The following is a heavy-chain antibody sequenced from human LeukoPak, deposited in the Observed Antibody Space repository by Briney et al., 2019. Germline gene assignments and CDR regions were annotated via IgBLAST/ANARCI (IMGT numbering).Heavy chain of an antibody. J-gene: IGHJ4*02. CDR2: MNPNSGNT. CDR1: GYTFTSYG. Sequence: EASVKVSCKASGYTFTSYGISWVRQAPGQGLEWMGWMNPNSGNTGYAQKFQGRVTMTRNTSISTAYMELSSLRSEDTAVYYCARGLSHGGGWYYLDYWGQGTLVTVSS. CDR3: ARGLSHGGGWYYLDY. V-gene: IGHV1-8*02. D-gene: IGHD2-21*02.